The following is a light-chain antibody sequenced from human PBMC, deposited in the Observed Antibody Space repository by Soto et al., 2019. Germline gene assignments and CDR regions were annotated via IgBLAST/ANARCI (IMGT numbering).Light chain of an antibody. CDR1: SSNIGAGYD. CDR3: QSFDSSLNGVV. CDR2: GNT. V-gene: IGLV1-40*01. J-gene: IGLJ2*01. Sequence: QSVLTQPPTVSGAPGQRATISCTGSSSNIGAGYDVHWYQQLPGTAPKLLIYGNTNRPSGVPDRFSGSKSGTSASLAITGLQAEDEADCYCQSFDSSLNGVVFGGGTKLTVL.